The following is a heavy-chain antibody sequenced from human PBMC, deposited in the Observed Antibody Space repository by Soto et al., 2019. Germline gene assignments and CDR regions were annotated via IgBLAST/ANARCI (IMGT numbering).Heavy chain of an antibody. Sequence: GGSLRLSCSTSGFTFSTYAMNWVRQAPGKGLEWVSALSGSGGTTYYADSVRGRFTMSRDNSKKTLYLQMNNLRVEDSALYYCARGSTDSYPGSRIFDFWGRGTLVTVSS. D-gene: IGHD3-10*01. V-gene: IGHV3-23*01. CDR2: LSGSGGTT. CDR3: ARGSTDSYPGSRIFDF. CDR1: GFTFSTYA. J-gene: IGHJ4*02.